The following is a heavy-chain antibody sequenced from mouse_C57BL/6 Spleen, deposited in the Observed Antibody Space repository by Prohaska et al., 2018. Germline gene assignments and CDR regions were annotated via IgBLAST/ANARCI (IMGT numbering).Heavy chain of an antibody. CDR3: ARGTTVDWYFDV. V-gene: IGHV1-55*01. CDR1: GYTFTSYW. D-gene: IGHD1-1*01. CDR2: IYPGSGST. J-gene: IGHJ1*03. Sequence: QVQLQQPGAELVKPGASVKMSCKASGYTFTSYWITWVKQRPGQGLEWSGDIYPGSGSTNYNEKFKIKATLTVDTSSSTAYMQLSSLTSEDSAVYDCARGTTVDWYFDVWGTGTTVTVSS.